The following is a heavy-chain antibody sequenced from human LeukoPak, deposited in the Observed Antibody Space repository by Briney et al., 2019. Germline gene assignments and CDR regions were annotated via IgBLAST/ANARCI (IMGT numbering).Heavy chain of an antibody. CDR3: ARAGHCSGGSCYGSDY. V-gene: IGHV3-33*01. CDR1: GFAFSSYG. Sequence: PGGSLRLSCAASGFAFSSYGMHWVRRAPGKGLEWVAAIWYDGSIQYYADSVKGRFTISRDNSKNTLYLQMDSLRAEDTAVYYCARAGHCSGGSCYGSDYWGQGTLVSVSS. D-gene: IGHD2-15*01. CDR2: IWYDGSIQ. J-gene: IGHJ4*02.